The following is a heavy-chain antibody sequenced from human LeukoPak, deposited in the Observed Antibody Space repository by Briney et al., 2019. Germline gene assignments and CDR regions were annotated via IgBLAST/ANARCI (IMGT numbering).Heavy chain of an antibody. CDR3: AFPMTIVTPGSFDI. CDR1: GFTFDDYA. CDR2: INTDGSNT. Sequence: GGSLRLSCAASGFTFDDYAMHWVRQAPGKGLEWVSRINTDGSNTRYADSVKGRFTITRDNAKNTLYLQMNSLRADDTAVYFCAFPMTIVTPGSFDIWGQGTMVTVST. J-gene: IGHJ3*02. V-gene: IGHV3-74*01. D-gene: IGHD4-17*01.